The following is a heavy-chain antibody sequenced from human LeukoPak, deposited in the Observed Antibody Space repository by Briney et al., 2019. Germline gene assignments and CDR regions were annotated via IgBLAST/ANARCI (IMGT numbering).Heavy chain of an antibody. CDR1: GGSISSGGYS. V-gene: IGHV4-30-2*01. CDR3: ARGRYFDWFSPLTEGFDP. D-gene: IGHD3-9*01. CDR2: IYHSGST. Sequence: SETLSLTCAVSGGSISSGGYSWSWIRQPPGKGLEWTGYIYHSGSTYYNPSLKSRVTISVDRSKNQFSLKLSSVTAADTAVYYCARGRYFDWFSPLTEGFDPWGQGTLVTVSS. J-gene: IGHJ5*02.